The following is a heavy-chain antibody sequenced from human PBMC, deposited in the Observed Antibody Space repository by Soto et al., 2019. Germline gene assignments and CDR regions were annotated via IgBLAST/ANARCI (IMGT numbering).Heavy chain of an antibody. CDR3: AKDFELPDGDYYHYGMDV. J-gene: IGHJ6*02. Sequence: QVQLVESGGGVVQSGGSLRLSCLASGFDFSSHGMYWVRQAPGRGLEWVALISYEGSHKFYVDSLKGRFTISRDNSKHTLYLHMRGLRPEDTALYYCAKDFELPDGDYYHYGMDVWGQGTTVSVSS. CDR1: GFDFSSHG. D-gene: IGHD1-7*01. V-gene: IGHV3-30*18. CDR2: ISYEGSHK.